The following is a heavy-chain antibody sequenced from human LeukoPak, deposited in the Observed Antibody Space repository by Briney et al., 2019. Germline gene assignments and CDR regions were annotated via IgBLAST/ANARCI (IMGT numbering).Heavy chain of an antibody. J-gene: IGHJ4*02. CDR1: GFTFSLFA. CDR2: ISGSGGAT. D-gene: IGHD3-22*01. CDR3: AKDCYNYDSSGHFDY. V-gene: IGHV3-23*01. Sequence: PGGSLRLSCAASGFTFSLFAMHWVRQAPGKGLEWVSAISGSGGATYHADADSVKGRFTISRDNSKNALYLQINNLRAEDTAVYYCAKDCYNYDSSGHFDYWGQGTLVTVSS.